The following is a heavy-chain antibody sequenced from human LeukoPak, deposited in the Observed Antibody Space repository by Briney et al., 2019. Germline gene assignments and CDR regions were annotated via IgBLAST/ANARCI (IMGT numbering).Heavy chain of an antibody. CDR1: GGSIISSSYY. D-gene: IGHD3-16*01. Sequence: SETLSLTCTVSGGSIISSSYYWGWIRQPPGKGLEWIGSIYYSGSTYYNPSLKSRVTISVDTSKNQFSLKLSSVTAADTAVYYCARESRGYFWGFPFDYWGQGTLVTVSS. V-gene: IGHV4-39*07. CDR2: IYYSGST. CDR3: ARESRGYFWGFPFDY. J-gene: IGHJ4*02.